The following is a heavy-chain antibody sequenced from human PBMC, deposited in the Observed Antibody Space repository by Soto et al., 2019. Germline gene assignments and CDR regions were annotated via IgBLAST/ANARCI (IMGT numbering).Heavy chain of an antibody. Sequence: PGGSLRLSCAASGFTFSSYAMSWVRQAPGKGLEWVSAISGSGGSTYYADSVKGWFTISRDNSKNTLYLQMNSLRAEDTAVYYCLPVSGYEPPPYFDYWGQGTLVTVSS. V-gene: IGHV3-23*01. CDR2: ISGSGGST. J-gene: IGHJ4*02. CDR3: LPVSGYEPPPYFDY. D-gene: IGHD5-12*01. CDR1: GFTFSSYA.